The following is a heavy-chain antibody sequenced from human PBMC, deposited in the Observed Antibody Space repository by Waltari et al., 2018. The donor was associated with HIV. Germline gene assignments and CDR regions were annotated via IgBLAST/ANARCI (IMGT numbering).Heavy chain of an antibody. J-gene: IGHJ4*02. V-gene: IGHV3-7*01. CDR3: VRDGPFVDVEY. CDR1: GFTFSGYW. Sequence: EVQLVESGGGLVQPGGSLRLSSAASGFTFSGYWMSWVRQAPGKGLEWVANIKEDGGLEYYVDSVKGRFTISRDNPKNLLFLQMNSLRVEDTAVYYCVRDGPFVDVEYWGQGTLVTVSS. CDR2: IKEDGGLE. D-gene: IGHD5-12*01.